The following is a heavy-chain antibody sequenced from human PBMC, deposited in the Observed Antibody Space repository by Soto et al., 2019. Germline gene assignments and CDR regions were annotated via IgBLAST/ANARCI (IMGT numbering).Heavy chain of an antibody. CDR1: GFTFSEVW. D-gene: IGHD6-6*01. V-gene: IGHV3-15*07. Sequence: GGSLRLSCAASGFTFSEVWMNWVRQAPGKGLEWVGRIKSKDVGATTDYAAPVKGKVTISRDDSKNTLFLQMNSLKTEDTAMYYCTTASFYAWGKGTMVTVSS. CDR3: TTASFYA. CDR2: IKSKDVGATT. J-gene: IGHJ3*01.